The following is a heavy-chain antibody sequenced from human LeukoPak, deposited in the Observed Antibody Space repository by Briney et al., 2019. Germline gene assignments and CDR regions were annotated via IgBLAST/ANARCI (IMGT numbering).Heavy chain of an antibody. CDR2: IIPIFGTS. CDR1: GGTFSTYA. J-gene: IGHJ4*02. Sequence: ASVKVSCKASGGTFSTYAISWVRQAPGQGLEWMGGIIPIFGTSNYAQNFQGRVTITADESTSTAYMELSSLRSEDTAVYYCARVGYSYGLVLDYWGQGTLVTVSS. D-gene: IGHD5-18*01. CDR3: ARVGYSYGLVLDY. V-gene: IGHV1-69*13.